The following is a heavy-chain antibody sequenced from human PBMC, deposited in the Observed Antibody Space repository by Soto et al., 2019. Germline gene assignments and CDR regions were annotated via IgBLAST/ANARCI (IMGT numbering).Heavy chain of an antibody. CDR2: IIPIFGTA. V-gene: IGHV1-69*01. CDR1: GGTFSSYA. CDR3: ARDSGAGGNYYYYGMDV. J-gene: IGHJ6*02. Sequence: QVQLVQSGAEVKKPGSSVKVSCKASGGTFSSYAISWVRQAPGQGLEWMGGIIPIFGTANYAQKFQGRVTITADESTSTAYMEMSSLRSEDTAVYYCARDSGAGGNYYYYGMDVWGQGTTVTVSS. D-gene: IGHD2-15*01.